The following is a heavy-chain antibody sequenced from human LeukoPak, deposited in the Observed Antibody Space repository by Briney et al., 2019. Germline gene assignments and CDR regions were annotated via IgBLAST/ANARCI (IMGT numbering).Heavy chain of an antibody. CDR2: IKQDGSEK. J-gene: IGHJ3*02. CDR3: ARDRYYDSSGYIVDAFDI. V-gene: IGHV3-7*01. D-gene: IGHD3-22*01. CDR1: GFTFSSYW. Sequence: GGSLRLSCAASGFTFSSYWMSWVRQAPGKELEWVANIKQDGSEKYYVDSVKGRFTISRDNAKNSLYLQMNSLRAEDTAVYYCARDRYYDSSGYIVDAFDIWGQGTMVTVSS.